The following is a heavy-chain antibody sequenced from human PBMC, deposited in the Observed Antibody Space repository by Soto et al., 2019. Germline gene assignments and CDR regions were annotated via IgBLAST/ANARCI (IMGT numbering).Heavy chain of an antibody. CDR2: ITGSGRDT. D-gene: IGHD2-8*01. V-gene: IGHV3-23*01. CDR1: GFTFRNNV. Sequence: EVQLLESGGGLAQPGGSLRLSCAASGFTFRNNVLSWVRQAPGKALEWVSGITGSGRDTYYADSVKGRFTISRDNSKNMVFLQMNSLRAEDTALYYCAKNGLDNSPSAIDSWGPGTPVTVSS. CDR3: AKNGLDNSPSAIDS. J-gene: IGHJ4*02.